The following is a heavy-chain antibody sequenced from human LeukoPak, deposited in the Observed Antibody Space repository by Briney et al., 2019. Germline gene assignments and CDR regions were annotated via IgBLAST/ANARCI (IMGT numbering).Heavy chain of an antibody. V-gene: IGHV3-30*02. CDR1: GFNFRNYG. CDR2: TRDDGSKN. D-gene: IGHD2-15*01. Sequence: PGGSLRLSCAASGFNFRNYGVHWVRQAPGKGLEWVAYTRDDGSKNWYGDSVKGRFTISRDNSKSTLYLQMNSLRGEDTAVYYCANGDCRGGRCSSGAYWGQGTLVTVSS. CDR3: ANGDCRGGRCSSGAY. J-gene: IGHJ4*02.